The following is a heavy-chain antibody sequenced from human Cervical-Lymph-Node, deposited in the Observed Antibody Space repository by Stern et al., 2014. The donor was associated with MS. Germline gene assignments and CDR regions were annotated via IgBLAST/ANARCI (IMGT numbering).Heavy chain of an antibody. V-gene: IGHV1-46*03. D-gene: IGHD1-26*01. Sequence: QVQLVQSGAEVKKPGASVKISCKASGFTFSNYYMQWVRQAPGQGLEWMGVINPSGDDTTYAQMLQGRLTMTRDTSTSTVYMELSSLRSEDTAIYYCTKDSGSFSIDFWGLGTLVTVSS. J-gene: IGHJ4*02. CDR2: INPSGDDT. CDR1: GFTFSNYY. CDR3: TKDSGSFSIDF.